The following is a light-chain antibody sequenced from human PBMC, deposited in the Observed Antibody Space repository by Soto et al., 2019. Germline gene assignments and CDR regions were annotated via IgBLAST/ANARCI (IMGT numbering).Light chain of an antibody. CDR3: QLLT. V-gene: IGKV3-20*01. J-gene: IGKJ4*01. CDR1: QSISSGF. Sequence: EVVLTQSPGTLSLSPGESATLSCRASQSISSGFLAWYQQKPGQAPRLLIYGASRRATGIPDRFSGSGSGTDFTLTISRLEPEDSAVYYCQLLTFGGGTKVEIK. CDR2: GAS.